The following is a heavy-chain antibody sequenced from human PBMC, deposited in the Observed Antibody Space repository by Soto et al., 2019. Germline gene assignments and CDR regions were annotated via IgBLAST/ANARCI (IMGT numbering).Heavy chain of an antibody. D-gene: IGHD6-19*01. CDR2: IYYDGTP. CDR3: ARWLAGIQYFDY. CDR1: GASTTNGAHY. Sequence: SETLSLTCTVSGASTTNGAHYWGWIRQPPGKGLEWIANIYYDGTPYYNPSLNSRAIISVDTSENQFFLKVSSVTAADTAVYYCARWLAGIQYFDYWGQGTLVTVSS. V-gene: IGHV4-39*01. J-gene: IGHJ4*02.